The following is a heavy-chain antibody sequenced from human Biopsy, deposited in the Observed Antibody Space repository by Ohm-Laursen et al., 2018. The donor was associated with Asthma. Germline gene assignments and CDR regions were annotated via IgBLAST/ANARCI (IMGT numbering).Heavy chain of an antibody. CDR2: ISASGNST. J-gene: IGHJ3*02. V-gene: IGHV3-23*01. CDR3: AKGMDTFDI. D-gene: IGHD5-18*01. CDR1: GFRFNSYA. Sequence: GSLRLSCTASGFRFNSYAVSWVRQAPGKGPERVSTISASGNSTYYGDSVKGRSTISRDNSKNTLFLHMNSLRADDTAVYYWAKGMDTFDIWGQGTTVTVSS.